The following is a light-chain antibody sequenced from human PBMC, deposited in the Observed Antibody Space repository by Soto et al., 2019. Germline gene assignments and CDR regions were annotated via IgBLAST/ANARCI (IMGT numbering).Light chain of an antibody. Sequence: DIQMTQSPSSLSASVGDRVTITCRASQGIRNDLGWYQQKPGKAPKRLIYAASSLQSGVPSRFSGSGYGTNFTLIISVLQPEDFAIYYCQQCHATPLTFGQGTRLEIK. CDR1: QGIRND. J-gene: IGKJ5*01. CDR2: AAS. CDR3: QQCHATPLT. V-gene: IGKV1-17*01.